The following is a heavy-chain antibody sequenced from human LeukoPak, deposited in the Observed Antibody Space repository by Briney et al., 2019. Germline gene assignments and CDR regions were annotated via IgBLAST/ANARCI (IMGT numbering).Heavy chain of an antibody. D-gene: IGHD2-8*02. CDR2: ITDIGKNT. CDR3: AKATQRYCTGGTCYPLDY. V-gene: IGHV3-23*01. CDR1: GFTFGNYA. J-gene: IGHJ4*02. Sequence: PGGPLRLSCAASGFTFGNYAMAWVRQSPGKGLEWVSCITDIGKNTYHTDSVKGRFTISRDNSKNTLSLQMNSLRVEDTAVYYCAKATQRYCTGGTCYPLDYWGQGTLVTVSS.